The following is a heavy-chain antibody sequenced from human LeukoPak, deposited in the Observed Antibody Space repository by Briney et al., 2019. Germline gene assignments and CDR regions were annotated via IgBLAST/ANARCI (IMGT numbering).Heavy chain of an antibody. CDR1: GGSISSYY. Sequence: NSSETLSLTCTVSGGSISSYYWSWIRQPPGKGLEWIGYIYYSGSTNYNPSLKSRVTISVDTSKNHFSLKLSSVTAADTAVYYFARGSVMNNWFDPWGKGTLVTVSS. D-gene: IGHD3-16*01. CDR2: IYYSGST. CDR3: ARGSVMNNWFDP. V-gene: IGHV4-59*01. J-gene: IGHJ5*02.